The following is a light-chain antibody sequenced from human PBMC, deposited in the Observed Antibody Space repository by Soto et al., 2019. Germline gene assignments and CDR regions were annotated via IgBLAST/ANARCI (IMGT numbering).Light chain of an antibody. CDR1: QGINTF. Sequence: DIQLTQSPSFLSASVGDRVTITCRASQGINTFLAWYQQRPGTAPKFLIYGASTLQRGVPSRFSGSGSGTEFPLPTSRLQPEVFATYYYTYLPTPPFFGPGTKVDIK. J-gene: IGKJ3*01. V-gene: IGKV1-9*01. CDR2: GAS. CDR3: TYLPTPPF.